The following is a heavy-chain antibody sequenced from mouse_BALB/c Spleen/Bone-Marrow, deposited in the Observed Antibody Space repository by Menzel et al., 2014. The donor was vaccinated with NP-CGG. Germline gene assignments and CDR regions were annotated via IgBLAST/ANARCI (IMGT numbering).Heavy chain of an antibody. D-gene: IGHD2-4*01. Sequence: EVQLVESGGGLVQPGGSLKLSCATSGFTFSDYYMYWVRQTPEKRLEWVAYISNGGGSTYYPDTVKGQFTISRDNAKNTLYLQMSRLKSEDTAMYYCARHNYDETWFAYWGQGTMVTVSA. CDR1: GFTFSDYY. J-gene: IGHJ3*01. CDR2: ISNGGGST. V-gene: IGHV5-12*02. CDR3: ARHNYDETWFAY.